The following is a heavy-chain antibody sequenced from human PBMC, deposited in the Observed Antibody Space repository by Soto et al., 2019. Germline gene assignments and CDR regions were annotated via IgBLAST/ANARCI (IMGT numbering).Heavy chain of an antibody. CDR2: INHSGST. CDR3: ARTLVVPAAIERYFDY. J-gene: IGHJ4*02. V-gene: IGHV4-34*01. CDR1: GGSFSGYY. Sequence: QVQLQQWGAGLLKPSETLSLTCAVYGGSFSGYYWSWIRQPPGKGLEWIGEINHSGSTNYNPSLKSRVTISVDTSKNQFSLKLSSVTAADTAVYYCARTLVVPAAIERYFDYWGQGTLVTVSS. D-gene: IGHD2-2*01.